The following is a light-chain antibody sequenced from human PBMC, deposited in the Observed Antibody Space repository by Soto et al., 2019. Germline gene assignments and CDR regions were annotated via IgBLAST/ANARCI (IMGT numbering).Light chain of an antibody. J-gene: IGKJ3*01. CDR2: AAS. Sequence: DIQMTQTPPSLSASVGDRVTITCRASQAISKYLAWYQQKPGKVPKLLIYAASTLKSGVPSRFSGSGSGTDFTLTISRLQPEAVATYYCQKDESATLFTFGPGNRVDVK. CDR3: QKDESATLFT. V-gene: IGKV1-27*01. CDR1: QAISKY.